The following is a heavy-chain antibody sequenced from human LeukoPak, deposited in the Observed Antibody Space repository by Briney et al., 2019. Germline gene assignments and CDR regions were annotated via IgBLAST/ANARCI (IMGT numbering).Heavy chain of an antibody. CDR1: GGSVSSSSFF. Sequence: SETLSLTCTVSGGSVSSSSFFWGWLRQPPGKGLEWIGSIYFSGSTYYNPSLRSRVTISVDTSKNHISLQLSSVTAADTAVYSGARPQVSGYDLGVGPPAWNWYSDLWAQAPWSLSPQ. CDR2: IYFSGST. J-gene: IGHJ2*01. V-gene: IGHV4-39*02. D-gene: IGHD5-12*01. CDR3: ARPQVSGYDLGVGPPAWNWYSDL.